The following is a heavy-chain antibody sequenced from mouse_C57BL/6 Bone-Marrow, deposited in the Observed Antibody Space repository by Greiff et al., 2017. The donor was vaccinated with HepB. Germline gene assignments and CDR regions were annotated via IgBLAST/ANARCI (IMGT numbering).Heavy chain of an antibody. V-gene: IGHV1-69*01. CDR1: GYTFTSYW. D-gene: IGHD1-1*01. CDR2: IDPSDSYT. Sequence: VQLQQSGAELVMPGASVKLSCKASGYTFTSYWMHWVKQRPGQGLEWIGEIDPSDSYTNYNQKFKGKSTLTVDKSSSTAYMQLSSLTSEDSAVYYCATITTVVATRYYFDYWGQGTTLTVSS. CDR3: ATITTVVATRYYFDY. J-gene: IGHJ2*01.